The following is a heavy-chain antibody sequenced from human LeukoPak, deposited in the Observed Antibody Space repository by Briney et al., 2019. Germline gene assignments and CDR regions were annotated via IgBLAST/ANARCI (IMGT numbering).Heavy chain of an antibody. Sequence: ASVTVSRKASGYTFTSYYMHWVRQAPGQGLEWMGIINPSGGSTSYAQKFQGRVTMTRDTSTSTVYMELSSLRSEDTAVYYCARDLGEEAYFDYWGQGTLVTVSS. D-gene: IGHD3-16*01. CDR3: ARDLGEEAYFDY. V-gene: IGHV1-46*01. J-gene: IGHJ4*02. CDR1: GYTFTSYY. CDR2: INPSGGST.